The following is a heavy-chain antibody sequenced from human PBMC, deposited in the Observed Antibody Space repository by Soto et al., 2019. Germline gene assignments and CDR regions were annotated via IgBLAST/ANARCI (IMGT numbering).Heavy chain of an antibody. CDR1: GFSFSDYY. D-gene: IGHD3-22*01. V-gene: IGHV3-11*01. CDR2: ISSGGSTI. J-gene: IGHJ4*02. CDR3: ASPYYYDTSGYRYAVDY. Sequence: QVQLVESGGGLVKPGGSLRLSCAASGFSFSDYYMSWIRQAPGKGLEWVSYISSGGSTIYYADSVKGRFTISRDNAKNPLYLQMNSLRAEDTAVYYCASPYYYDTSGYRYAVDYWGQGTLVSVSS.